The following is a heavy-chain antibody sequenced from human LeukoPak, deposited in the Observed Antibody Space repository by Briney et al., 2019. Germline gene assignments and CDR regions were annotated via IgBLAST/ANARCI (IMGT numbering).Heavy chain of an antibody. CDR1: GLPFSTYW. Sequence: GGSLRLSCAASGLPFSTYWMSWVRQAPGKGLEWVANIKKDGNEKYYVDSVKGRFTISRDNAKNSLYLQMNSLRAEDTAVYYCARDGSGWYGDDYWGQGTLVTVSS. CDR3: ARDGSGWYGDDY. D-gene: IGHD6-19*01. V-gene: IGHV3-7*01. CDR2: IKKDGNEK. J-gene: IGHJ4*02.